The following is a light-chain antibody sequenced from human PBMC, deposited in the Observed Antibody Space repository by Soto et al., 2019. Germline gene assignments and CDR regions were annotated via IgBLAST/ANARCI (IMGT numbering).Light chain of an antibody. V-gene: IGLV2-14*03. J-gene: IGLJ1*01. Sequence: LAQPASASGSPGQSITISCTGTGTDVGAYDYVSWYQQHPGKAPKLVIYDVNNRPSGVSSRFSGSKSGNTASLTISGLQAEDEADYYCSSYTSSSIVYVFGTGTKVTVL. CDR2: DVN. CDR3: SSYTSSSIVYV. CDR1: GTDVGAYDY.